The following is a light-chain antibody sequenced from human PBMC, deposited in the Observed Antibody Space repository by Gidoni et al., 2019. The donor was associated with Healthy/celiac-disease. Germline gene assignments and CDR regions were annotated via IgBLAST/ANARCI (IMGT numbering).Light chain of an antibody. Sequence: DIQMTQSPSSLSASVGDRVTITCRASQTISTYLNWYQQRPGEAPKLLVYASSSLQRGVPSRFSATESGTDFTLTIYGLQPEDFATYYCQQSYSMPRTFXXXTKVEV. CDR2: ASS. CDR1: QTISTY. CDR3: QQSYSMPRT. V-gene: IGKV1-39*01. J-gene: IGKJ1*01.